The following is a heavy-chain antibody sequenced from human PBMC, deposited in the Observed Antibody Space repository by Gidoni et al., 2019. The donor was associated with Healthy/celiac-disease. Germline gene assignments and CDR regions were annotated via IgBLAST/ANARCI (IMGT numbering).Heavy chain of an antibody. J-gene: IGHJ6*02. Sequence: EVQLVESGGGWVQPGRSLRLSCAAAGSTFDDYAMPWVGQAPGKGLEWVSGISWNSGSIGYADSVKGRFTISRDNAKNSLYLQMNSLRAEDTALYYCAKDTGARDCSGGSCYSYYYYGMDVWGQGTTVTVSS. V-gene: IGHV3-9*01. CDR1: GSTFDDYA. CDR3: AKDTGARDCSGGSCYSYYYYGMDV. CDR2: ISWNSGSI. D-gene: IGHD2-15*01.